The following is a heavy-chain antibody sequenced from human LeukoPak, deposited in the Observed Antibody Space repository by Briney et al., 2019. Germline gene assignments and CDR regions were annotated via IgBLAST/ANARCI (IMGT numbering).Heavy chain of an antibody. J-gene: IGHJ4*02. CDR2: IYYSGST. V-gene: IGHV4-59*08. CDR1: GGSISSYY. Sequence: SETLSLTCTVSGGSISSYYWSWIRQPPGKGLEWIGYIYYSGSTNYNPSLKSRVTISVDTSKNQFSLKLSSVTAADTAVYYCARRLSSSWLFLDYRGQGTLVTVSS. D-gene: IGHD6-13*01. CDR3: ARRLSSSWLFLDY.